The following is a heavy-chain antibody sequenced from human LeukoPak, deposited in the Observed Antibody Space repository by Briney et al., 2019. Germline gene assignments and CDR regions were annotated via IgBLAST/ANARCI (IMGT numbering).Heavy chain of an antibody. CDR1: GVTLSSYA. Sequence: GGSLRLSCTASGVTLSSYAMSWARQAPGKGLEFVSSISSNGISTYYADSVKGRFTISRDNSKNTLYLQMSSLRAEDRAVYYCVKDTNNPGVAGGDYWGQGTLVTVSS. V-gene: IGHV3-64D*06. J-gene: IGHJ4*02. D-gene: IGHD6-19*01. CDR2: ISSNGIST. CDR3: VKDTNNPGVAGGDY.